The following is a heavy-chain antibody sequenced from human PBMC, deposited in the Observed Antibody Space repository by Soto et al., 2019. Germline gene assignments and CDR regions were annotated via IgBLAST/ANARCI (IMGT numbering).Heavy chain of an antibody. CDR2: ISHSGIT. V-gene: IGHV4-4*02. J-gene: IGHJ4*02. Sequence: QVQLQESGPGLVRPSGALSVTCAVSGDSISRSHWWSWVRPSPGKGLEWIGEISHSGITNYNPSPKSRVTILGDKSKNQLSLKLTSVTAADTAVYYCARVRYDRSGFDHWGQGTLVSVSS. D-gene: IGHD3-22*01. CDR1: GDSISRSHW. CDR3: ARVRYDRSGFDH.